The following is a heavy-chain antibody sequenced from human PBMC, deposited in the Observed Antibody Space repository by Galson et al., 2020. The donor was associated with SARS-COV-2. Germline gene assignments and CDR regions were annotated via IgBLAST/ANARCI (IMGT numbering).Heavy chain of an antibody. CDR3: ARDERGYYFGMDV. V-gene: IGHV4-59*01. D-gene: IGHD3-16*01. CDR1: GSSISSYH. Sequence: SQTLSLTCTVSGSSISSYHWSWIRQPPGKGLEWIGYIYYSGSTNYNPSLKSRVTISVDTSKNHFSLKLSSVTAADTAVYYCARDERGYYFGMDVWGQGTTVTVSS. CDR2: IYYSGST. J-gene: IGHJ6*02.